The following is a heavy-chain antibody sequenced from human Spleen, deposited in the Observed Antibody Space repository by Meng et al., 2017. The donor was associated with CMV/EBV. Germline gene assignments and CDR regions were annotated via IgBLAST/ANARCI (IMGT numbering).Heavy chain of an antibody. Sequence: SVKVSCKASGGTFSSYATSWVRQAPGQGLEWMGGIIPIFGTANYAQKFQGRVTITTDESTSTAYMELSSLRSEDTAVYYCARGSVSNYGLGWFDPWGQGTLVTVSS. J-gene: IGHJ5*02. D-gene: IGHD4-11*01. CDR1: GGTFSSYA. CDR2: IIPIFGTA. CDR3: ARGSVSNYGLGWFDP. V-gene: IGHV1-69*05.